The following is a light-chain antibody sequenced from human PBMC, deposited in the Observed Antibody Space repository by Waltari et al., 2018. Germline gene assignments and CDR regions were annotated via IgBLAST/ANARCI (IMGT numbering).Light chain of an antibody. Sequence: QSVLTQTPSASGPPGPRVTISCSGSPPNIGGNLVNWYPTLPGKAPKLLIYRSGRRASGCPDGFSGSKSGTSASQAISGLQAEDEADYFCESWDDSLNGHWVFGGGTKVTVL. J-gene: IGLJ3*02. CDR1: PPNIGGNL. CDR3: ESWDDSLNGHWV. V-gene: IGLV1-44*01. CDR2: RSG.